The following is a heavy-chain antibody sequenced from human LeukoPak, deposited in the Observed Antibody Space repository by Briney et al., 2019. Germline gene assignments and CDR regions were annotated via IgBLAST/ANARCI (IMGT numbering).Heavy chain of an antibody. V-gene: IGHV5-51*01. Sequence: GESLKISCKGSGYSFTSYWIGWVRQMPGKGLEWMGIIYAGDSDTRYSPSFQGQVTISADKSISTAYLQWGSLNASDTAMYYCARQRAGYDFYYFDSWGQGTLVTVSS. CDR2: IYAGDSDT. CDR1: GYSFTSYW. CDR3: ARQRAGYDFYYFDS. J-gene: IGHJ4*02. D-gene: IGHD5-12*01.